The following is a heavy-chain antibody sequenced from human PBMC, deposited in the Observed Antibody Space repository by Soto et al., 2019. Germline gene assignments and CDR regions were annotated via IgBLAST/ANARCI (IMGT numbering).Heavy chain of an antibody. J-gene: IGHJ6*02. CDR3: ARDPAAPDGMDV. D-gene: IGHD6-6*01. CDR1: GFTFSSYE. CDR2: ISSSGSTI. V-gene: IGHV3-48*03. Sequence: GGSLRLSCAASGFTFSSYEIIWVRQAPGKGLEWVSYISSSGSTIYYAASVKGRFTISRDNAKNSLYLQMNSLRAEDTAVYYCARDPAAPDGMDVWGQGTTVTVSS.